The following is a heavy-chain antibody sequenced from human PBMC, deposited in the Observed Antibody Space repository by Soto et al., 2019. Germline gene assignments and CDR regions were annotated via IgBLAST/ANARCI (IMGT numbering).Heavy chain of an antibody. CDR1: GNTFAGYY. CDR2: INPNSGGT. D-gene: IGHD6-6*01. V-gene: IGHV1-2*02. Sequence: VKVSCKASGNTFAGYYMQWVRQAPGQGLEWMGWINPNSGGTNYAQKFQGRVTMTRDTSISTAYRELSRLRSDDTAVYYCARVGSSSVVGHFDYWGQGTLVTVSS. J-gene: IGHJ4*02. CDR3: ARVGSSSVVGHFDY.